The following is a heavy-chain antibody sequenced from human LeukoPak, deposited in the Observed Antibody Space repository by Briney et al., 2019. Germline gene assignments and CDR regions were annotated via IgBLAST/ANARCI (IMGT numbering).Heavy chain of an antibody. Sequence: GGSLRLSCAASGFALSNYWMSWVRQPPGKGLEWVANIKQDGSEKNYVGSVKGRFTISRDNAKNSLYLQMNSLRAEDTAVYYCARWGGGSGTYRLDYWGLGTLPTVSS. CDR3: ARWGGGSGTYRLDY. J-gene: IGHJ4*02. D-gene: IGHD3-10*01. CDR1: GFALSNYW. CDR2: IKQDGSEK. V-gene: IGHV3-7*05.